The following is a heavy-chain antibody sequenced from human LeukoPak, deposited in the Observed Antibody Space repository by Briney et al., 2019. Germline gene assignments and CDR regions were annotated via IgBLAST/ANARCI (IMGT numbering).Heavy chain of an antibody. Sequence: GGSLRLSCAASGCTFSTYSMNWARQAPGKGLEWVSTINYSGGGTYYADSVKGRFTISRDNSKNTLYLQMNSLRADDTAVYYCDGADFWGQGTLVTVSS. CDR3: DGADF. J-gene: IGHJ4*02. V-gene: IGHV3-23*01. CDR2: INYSGGGT. CDR1: GCTFSTYS.